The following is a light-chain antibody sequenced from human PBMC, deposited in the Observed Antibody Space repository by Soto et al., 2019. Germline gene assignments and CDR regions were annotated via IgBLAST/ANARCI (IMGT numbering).Light chain of an antibody. CDR2: GAS. CDR1: QSVNSN. J-gene: IGKJ1*01. CDR3: QHYNNWPPWT. V-gene: IGKV3-15*01. Sequence: EVVMTQSPATLSVSPGERATLSCRASQSVNSNLAWYQQKPGQAPRLLIYGASTRATGIPASFIGNGSGTEFTLTASSLQPEDFAVYYCQHYNNWPPWTFGQGTKVDIK.